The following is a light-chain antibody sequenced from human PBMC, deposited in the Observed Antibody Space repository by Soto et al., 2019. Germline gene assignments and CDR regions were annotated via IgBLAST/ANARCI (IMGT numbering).Light chain of an antibody. CDR1: QGIRND. V-gene: IGKV1-6*01. Sequence: AIQMTQSPSSLSASVGDRVTITCRASQGIRNDLDWFQQKPGKAPKLLIYAASNLQSGVPARFSGSGSGTDFTLTISSLQPEDFATYYCQQAYTFPFTFGPGTKVDIK. CDR2: AAS. J-gene: IGKJ3*01. CDR3: QQAYTFPFT.